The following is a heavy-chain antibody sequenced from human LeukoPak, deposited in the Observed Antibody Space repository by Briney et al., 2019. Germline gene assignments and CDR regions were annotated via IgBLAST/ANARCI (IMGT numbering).Heavy chain of an antibody. CDR1: GGSFSDYY. CDR3: ARKVGATTYPDWFDP. CDR2: INHSGSA. J-gene: IGHJ5*02. V-gene: IGHV4-34*01. D-gene: IGHD1-26*01. Sequence: SETLSLTCAVYGGSFSDYYWSWIRQPPGKGLEWIGEINHSGSANYNPSLKSRLTISVDTSKKQFSLKLSSVTAADTAVYYCARKVGATTYPDWFDPWGQGTLVTVSS.